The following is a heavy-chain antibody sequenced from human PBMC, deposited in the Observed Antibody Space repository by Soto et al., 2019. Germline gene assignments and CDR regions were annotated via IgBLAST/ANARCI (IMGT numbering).Heavy chain of an antibody. J-gene: IGHJ6*02. Sequence: GGSLRLSCAASGFTFSNAWMSWVRQAPGKGLEWVGRIKSKTDGGTTDYAAPVKGRFTISRDDSKNTLYLQMNSLKTEDTAVYYCTTVEWAPTYYYYYYGMDVWGQGTTVTVSS. CDR3: TTVEWAPTYYYYYYGMDV. D-gene: IGHD3-3*01. CDR2: IKSKTDGGTT. V-gene: IGHV3-15*01. CDR1: GFTFSNAW.